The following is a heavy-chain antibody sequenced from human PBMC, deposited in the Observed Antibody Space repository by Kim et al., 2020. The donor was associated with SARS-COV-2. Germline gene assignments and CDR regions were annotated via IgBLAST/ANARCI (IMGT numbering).Heavy chain of an antibody. Sequence: GGSLRLSCAGSGFTFSSYAMSWVRQAPGKGLEWVSAISGGGGSTMYADSVKGRFTISRDNAKNTLYLQMSSLRAEDTAVYYCAKANYATRCLGTIFYYYYRMDGLVQGAKVTVSS. D-gene: IGHD3-9*01. CDR3: AKANYATRCLGTIFYYYYRMDG. CDR1: GFTFSSYA. V-gene: IGHV3-23*01. CDR2: ISGGGGST. J-gene: IGHJ6*02.